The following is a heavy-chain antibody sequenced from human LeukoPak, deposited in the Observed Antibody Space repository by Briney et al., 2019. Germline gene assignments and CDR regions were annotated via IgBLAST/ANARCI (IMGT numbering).Heavy chain of an antibody. CDR3: ARGEEMTTISGYFDY. CDR2: ISSSSSYI. V-gene: IGHV3-21*01. CDR1: GFTFSSYS. Sequence: PGGSLRLSCAASGFTFSSYSMNWVRQAPGKGLEWVSSISSSSSYIYYADSVKGRFTISRDNAKNSLYLQMNSLRAEDTAVYYCARGEEMTTISGYFDYWGQGTLVTVSS. D-gene: IGHD5-24*01. J-gene: IGHJ4*02.